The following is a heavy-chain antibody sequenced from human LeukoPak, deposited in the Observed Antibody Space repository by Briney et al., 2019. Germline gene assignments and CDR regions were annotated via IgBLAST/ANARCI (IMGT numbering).Heavy chain of an antibody. V-gene: IGHV3-23*01. CDR2: ISGSGGGT. CDR3: ARDSTSDAMAV. D-gene: IGHD1-26*01. J-gene: IGHJ6*02. Sequence: QPGGSLRLSCAASGFTFSTYAMSWVRQAPGKGLEWVSLISGSGGGTYYANSVKGRFTISRDNSKNTLYLQMDSLRAEDTAVYYCARDSTSDAMAVWGHGTTVTVSS. CDR1: GFTFSTYA.